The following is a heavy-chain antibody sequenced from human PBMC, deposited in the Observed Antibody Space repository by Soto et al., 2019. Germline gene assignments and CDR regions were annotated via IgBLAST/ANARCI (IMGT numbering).Heavy chain of an antibody. V-gene: IGHV4-39*01. CDR3: ARPRGGLEWLSNWFDP. CDR1: GGSISSSRHY. Sequence: SETLSLTCTVSGGSISSSRHYWGWIRQPPGKGLEWIGSINYSGYTYYKPFLKSRVTISLDTSKNQFSLRLSSVTAADTAVYYCARPRGGLEWLSNWFDPWGQGTLVTVSS. CDR2: INYSGYT. D-gene: IGHD3-3*01. J-gene: IGHJ5*02.